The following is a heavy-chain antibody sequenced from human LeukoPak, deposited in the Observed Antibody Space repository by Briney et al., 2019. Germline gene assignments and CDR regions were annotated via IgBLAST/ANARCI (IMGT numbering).Heavy chain of an antibody. CDR2: INPNSGGT. J-gene: IGHJ3*02. D-gene: IGHD3-22*01. CDR1: GYTFTGYY. V-gene: IGHV1-2*02. CDR3: ARGAIYYDSSGRSDAFDI. Sequence: GASVKVSCKASGYTFTGYYMHWVRQAPGQGLEWMGCINPNSGGTNYAQKFQGRVTMTRDTSISTAYMELSRLRSDDTAVYYCARGAIYYDSSGRSDAFDIWGQGTMVTVSS.